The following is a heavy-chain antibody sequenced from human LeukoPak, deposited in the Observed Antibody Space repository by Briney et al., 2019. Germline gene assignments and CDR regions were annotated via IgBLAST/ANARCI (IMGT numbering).Heavy chain of an antibody. J-gene: IGHJ4*02. D-gene: IGHD3-22*01. CDR3: ARDHHPHYYYDSSGSHYY. CDR1: GFTFSSYS. Sequence: PGGSLRLSCAASGFTFSSYSMNWVRQAPGKGLEWVSSISSSSSYIYYADSVKGRFTISRDNAKNSLYLQMNSLRAEDTAVYYCARDHHPHYYYDSSGSHYYWGQGTLVTVSS. V-gene: IGHV3-21*01. CDR2: ISSSSSYI.